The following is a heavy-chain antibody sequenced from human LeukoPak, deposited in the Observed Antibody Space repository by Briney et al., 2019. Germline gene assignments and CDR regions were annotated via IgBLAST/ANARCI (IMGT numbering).Heavy chain of an antibody. J-gene: IGHJ6*02. CDR1: VGSISSGNW. V-gene: IGHV4/OR15-8*01. CDR2: IYHNGTP. D-gene: IGHD2-2*02. Sequence: SQTLSLTCGVSVGSISSGNWWSWVRQSPGKGLEWIGEIYHNGTPNYNPSLKSRVTISADTFKNHFSLKLTSVTAADTAVYYCATAPILRGEGGEHYKYGMDVWGQGTTVIVSS. CDR3: ATAPILRGEGGEHYKYGMDV.